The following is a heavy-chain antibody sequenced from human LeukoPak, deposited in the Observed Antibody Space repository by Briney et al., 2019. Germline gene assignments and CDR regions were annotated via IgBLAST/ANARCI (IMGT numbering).Heavy chain of an antibody. CDR3: ARDELYYYEP. D-gene: IGHD3-22*01. J-gene: IGHJ5*02. CDR2: ISSSSSYI. Sequence: GESLRLSCAASGFTFSSYSMSWVRQAPGKGLEWVSSISSSSSYIYYADSVKGRFTISRDNAKNSLYLQMNSLRAEDTAVYYCARDELYYYEPWGQGTLVTVSS. CDR1: GFTFSSYS. V-gene: IGHV3-21*01.